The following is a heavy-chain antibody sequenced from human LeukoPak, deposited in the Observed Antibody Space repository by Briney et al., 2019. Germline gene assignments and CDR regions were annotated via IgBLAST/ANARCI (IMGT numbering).Heavy chain of an antibody. CDR3: ARDLDSSGYYFDY. CDR1: GGTFSSYA. V-gene: IGHV1-69*13. CDR2: IIPIFGTA. Sequence: SVNVSCKASGGTFSSYAFSWVRQAPGQGLEWMGGIIPIFGTANYAQKFQGRVTITADESTSTAYMELSSLRSEDSAVYYCARDLDSSGYYFDYWGQGTLVTVSS. J-gene: IGHJ4*02. D-gene: IGHD3-22*01.